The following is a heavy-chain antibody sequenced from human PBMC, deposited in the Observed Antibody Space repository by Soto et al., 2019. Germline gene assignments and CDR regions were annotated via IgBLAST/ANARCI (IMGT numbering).Heavy chain of an antibody. D-gene: IGHD4-17*01. CDR1: GFTVSSNY. V-gene: IGHV3-53*04. CDR3: ASAIYGVTDAFDI. Sequence: GGSLRLSCAASGFTVSSNYMSWVRQAPGKGLEWVSVIYSGGSTYYADSVKGRFTISRNNSKNTMYLQMNSLRAEDTAVYYCASAIYGVTDAFDIWGQGTMVTVSS. CDR2: IYSGGST. J-gene: IGHJ3*02.